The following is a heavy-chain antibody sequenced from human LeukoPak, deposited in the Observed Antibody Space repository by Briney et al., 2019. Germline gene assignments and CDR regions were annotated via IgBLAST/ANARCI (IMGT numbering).Heavy chain of an antibody. CDR1: RFTVITND. D-gene: IGHD1-14*01. CDR3: ARGVEPLAANTLAY. Sequence: GGSLRLSCAASRFTVITNDMTWVRQAPGKGLEWVSVLYSDGNTKYADSVQGRFTISRDNSKNTLYLEMNSLSPDNTAVYYCARGVEPLAANTLAYWGQGTLVTVSS. CDR2: LYSDGNT. J-gene: IGHJ4*02. V-gene: IGHV3-53*01.